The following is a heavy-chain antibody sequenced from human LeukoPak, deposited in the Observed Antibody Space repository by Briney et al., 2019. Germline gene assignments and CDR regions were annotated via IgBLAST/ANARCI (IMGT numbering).Heavy chain of an antibody. D-gene: IGHD6-19*01. CDR2: IHGAGDT. V-gene: IGHV3-13*01. CDR1: GFTFSSYY. CDR3: ARVSGDSGGWYEFDY. J-gene: IGHJ4*02. Sequence: GGSLRLSCTASGFTFSSYYMPWVRQATGKGLEWVSGIHGAGDTHYPDSLKGRFTVSRDNAKNYVYLQMNILRAGETAVYYCARVSGDSGGWYEFDYWGQGTLVTVSS.